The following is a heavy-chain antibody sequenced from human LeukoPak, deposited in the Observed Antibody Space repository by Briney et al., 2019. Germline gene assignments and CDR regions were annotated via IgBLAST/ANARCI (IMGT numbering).Heavy chain of an antibody. CDR2: INHSVST. V-gene: IGHV4-34*01. J-gene: IGHJ3*02. D-gene: IGHD3-3*01. CDR3: ARDTYYDFWSGQHDAFDI. Sequence: SETLSLTCAVYGGSSSGYYWSWIRQPPGKGMEWIGEINHSVSTNYNPSLKSRGTISVETSKKQFSLKLSSVTAADTAVYYCARDTYYDFWSGQHDAFDIWGQGTMVTVSS. CDR1: GGSSSGYY.